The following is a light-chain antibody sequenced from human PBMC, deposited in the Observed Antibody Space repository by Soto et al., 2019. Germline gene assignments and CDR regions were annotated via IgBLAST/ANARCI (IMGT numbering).Light chain of an antibody. J-gene: IGLJ1*01. CDR2: EVS. Sequence: QSALTQPASVSGSPGQSITISCTGTSSDVGSYNYVSWYQQHPGKAPKLMIYEVSTRPSGVSSRFSGFKSGNTASLTISGLQAEDEADYCSSYTSSSTVFGTGTKVTVL. CDR1: SSDVGSYNY. V-gene: IGLV2-14*01. CDR3: SSYTSSSTV.